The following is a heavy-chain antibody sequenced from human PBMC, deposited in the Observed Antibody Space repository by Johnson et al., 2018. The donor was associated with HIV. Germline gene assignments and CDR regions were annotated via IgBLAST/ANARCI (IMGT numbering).Heavy chain of an antibody. CDR2: ISSSGSTI. Sequence: QMQLVESGGGLVKPGGSLRLSCAASGFTFRDYYMSWIRQAPGKGLEWVSYISSSGSTIYYADSVKGRFTISRDNAKNSLYLQMNSLRAEDTAVYYCASSRRGQQLVPLAFDIWGQGTMVTVSS. V-gene: IGHV3-11*04. J-gene: IGHJ3*02. D-gene: IGHD6-13*01. CDR1: GFTFRDYY. CDR3: ASSRRGQQLVPLAFDI.